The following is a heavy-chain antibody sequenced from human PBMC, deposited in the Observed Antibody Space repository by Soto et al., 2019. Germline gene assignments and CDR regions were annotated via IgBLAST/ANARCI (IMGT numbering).Heavy chain of an antibody. D-gene: IGHD2-15*01. CDR1: GDSISTVDYF. V-gene: IGHV4-30-4*01. CDR3: ARGRYCLTGRCFPNWFDS. CDR2: IYKSTTT. Sequence: SETLSLTCSVSGDSISTVDYFWAWIRQPPGQALEYIGYIYKSTTTRYNPSFESRVAISLDTSKSQFSLNVTSVTAADTAVYFCARGRYCLTGRCFPNWFDSWGQGTLVTVSS. J-gene: IGHJ5*01.